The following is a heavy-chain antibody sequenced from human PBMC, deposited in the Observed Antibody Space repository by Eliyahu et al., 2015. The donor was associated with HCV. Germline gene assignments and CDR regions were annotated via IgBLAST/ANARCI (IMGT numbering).Heavy chain of an antibody. V-gene: IGHV1-69*02. Sequence: QVQLVQSGAEVRKPGSSVQVSCKASGGTFSSYTISWVRQAPGQGLEWXGRIXPILGIXNYAQKXQGRVAITADKSTSTAYMELSSLRSEDTAVYYCARSGYDFLSGYFDYWGQGTLVSVSS. D-gene: IGHD3-3*01. CDR1: GGTFSSYT. J-gene: IGHJ4*02. CDR2: IXPILGIX. CDR3: ARSGYDFLSGYFDY.